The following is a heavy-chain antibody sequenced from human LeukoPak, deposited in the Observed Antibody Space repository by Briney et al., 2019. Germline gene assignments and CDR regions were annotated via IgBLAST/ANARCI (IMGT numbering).Heavy chain of an antibody. CDR3: ARALGAFDI. Sequence: SETLSLTCAVYGGSFSGYYWSWIRQPPGKGLEWIGEINHSGSTNYNPSLKSRVTISLGKSKNQVSLKLNSVTAADTAVYYCARALGAFDIWGQGTMVTVSS. V-gene: IGHV4-34*01. J-gene: IGHJ3*02. CDR1: GGSFSGYY. CDR2: INHSGST.